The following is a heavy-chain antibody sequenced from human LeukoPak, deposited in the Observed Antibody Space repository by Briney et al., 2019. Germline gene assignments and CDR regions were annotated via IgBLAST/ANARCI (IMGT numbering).Heavy chain of an antibody. D-gene: IGHD6-19*01. J-gene: IGHJ4*02. V-gene: IGHV1-46*01. Sequence: ASVKVSCKASGYTFTSYYMHWVRQAPGQGLEWMGIINPSGGSTSYAQKFQGRVTMTRDTSTSTVYMELSSLRSEDTAVYYCARDQQIIPGYSSGWYGELDYWGQGTLDTVSS. CDR3: ARDQQIIPGYSSGWYGELDY. CDR1: GYTFTSYY. CDR2: INPSGGST.